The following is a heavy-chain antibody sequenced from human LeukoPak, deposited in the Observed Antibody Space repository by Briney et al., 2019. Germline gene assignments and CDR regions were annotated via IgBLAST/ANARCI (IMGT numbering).Heavy chain of an antibody. CDR2: INSDGSST. J-gene: IGHJ4*02. V-gene: IGHV3-74*01. CDR3: ARVGYCTSISCYVVDY. D-gene: IGHD2-2*01. Sequence: GGSLRLSCAASGFTFSSYWMHWVRQVPGKGLVWVSRINSDGSSTTYADSVKGRFTISRDNAKNTLYLQMNSLRAEDTAVYYCARVGYCTSISCYVVDYWGQGTLVTVSS. CDR1: GFTFSSYW.